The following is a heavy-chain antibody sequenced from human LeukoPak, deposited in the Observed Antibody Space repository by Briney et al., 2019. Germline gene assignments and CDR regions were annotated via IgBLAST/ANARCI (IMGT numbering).Heavy chain of an antibody. CDR3: ATSSLSLSMRGMDV. CDR2: FDPEDGET. Sequence: ASVKVSCKVSGYTLTELSMHWVRQAPGKGLEWMGGFDPEDGETIYAQKFRGRVTMTEDTSTDTAYMELSSLRSEDTAVYYCATSSLSLSMRGMDVWGQGTTVTVSS. CDR1: GYTLTELS. J-gene: IGHJ6*02. V-gene: IGHV1-24*01. D-gene: IGHD2-2*01.